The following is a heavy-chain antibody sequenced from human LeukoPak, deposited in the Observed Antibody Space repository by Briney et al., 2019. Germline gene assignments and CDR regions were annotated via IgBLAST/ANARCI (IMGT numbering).Heavy chain of an antibody. V-gene: IGHV4-34*01. J-gene: IGHJ3*01. CDR1: QGSLRGCV. CDR2: INHRGST. D-gene: IGHD7-27*01. Sequence: LGTLSLTPAVPQGSLRGCVWSGSRQRPGTGNWMEWIGQINHRGSTNYNPSLKSRVTISVDTSKNYFSLKMSSVTAADTAVYYCATVLIWARGAFDLWGRGTKISVSS. CDR3: ATVLIWARGAFDL.